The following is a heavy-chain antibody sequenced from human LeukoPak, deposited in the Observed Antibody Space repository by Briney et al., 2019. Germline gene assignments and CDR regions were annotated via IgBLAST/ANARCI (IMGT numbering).Heavy chain of an antibody. D-gene: IGHD3-10*01. CDR3: ARGLMLRGVADY. Sequence: GGSLRLSCAAPGVTFSDYALHWVRQAPGKGLEWVAVILHDGSNKYADSVKGRFTISRDNSKNTLYLQMNSLRAEDTAVYYCARGLMLRGVADYWGQGTLVTVSS. CDR2: ILHDGSNK. CDR1: GVTFSDYA. V-gene: IGHV3-30*04. J-gene: IGHJ4*02.